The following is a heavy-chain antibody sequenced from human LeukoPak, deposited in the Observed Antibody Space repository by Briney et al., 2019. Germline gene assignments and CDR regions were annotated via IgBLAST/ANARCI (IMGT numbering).Heavy chain of an antibody. CDR2: ISSSSSYI. D-gene: IGHD3-22*01. V-gene: IGHV3-21*01. J-gene: IGHJ4*02. CDR3: AREGYYYDGSGRLPNFGY. CDR1: GFTFSSYS. Sequence: GGSLRLSCAASGFTFSSYSMNWVRQAPGKGLEWVSSISSSSSYIYCADSVKGRFTISRDNAKNSLYLQMNSLRAEETAVYYWAREGYYYDGSGRLPNFGYWGQGTLVTVSS.